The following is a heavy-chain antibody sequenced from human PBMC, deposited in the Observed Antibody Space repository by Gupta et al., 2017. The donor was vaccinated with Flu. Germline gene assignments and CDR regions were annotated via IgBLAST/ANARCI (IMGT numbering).Heavy chain of an antibody. CDR1: GYTFTDYG. CDR3: ARDTRHSDS. V-gene: IGHV1-18*01. Sequence: QVQLVQSGAEMKKPGASVVVSCQASGYTFTDYGIIWVRQAPGQGLEWMGWISAYNGHTNYAQKLQGRVTMTTDKSTSTAYMELTRLRSDDTAVYFCARDTRHSDSWGQGTLVAVSS. J-gene: IGHJ4*02. CDR2: ISAYNGHT.